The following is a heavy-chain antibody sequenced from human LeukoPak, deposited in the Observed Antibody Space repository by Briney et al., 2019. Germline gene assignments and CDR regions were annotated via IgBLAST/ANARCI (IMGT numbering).Heavy chain of an antibody. J-gene: IGHJ5*02. CDR1: GGSISSGGYY. Sequence: SETLSLTCTVSGGSISSGGYYWSWIRQHPGKGLEWIGYIYYSGSTYYNPSLKSRVTISVDTSKNQFSLKLSSVTAADTAVYYCARSPPYYYDSSGYWSQNWFDPWGQGTLVTVSS. CDR2: IYYSGST. CDR3: ARSPPYYYDSSGYWSQNWFDP. D-gene: IGHD3-22*01. V-gene: IGHV4-31*03.